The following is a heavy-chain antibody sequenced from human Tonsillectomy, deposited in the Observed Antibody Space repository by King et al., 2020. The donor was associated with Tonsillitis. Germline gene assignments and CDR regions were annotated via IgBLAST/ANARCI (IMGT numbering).Heavy chain of an antibody. CDR2: IRQDGGGI. CDR3: LRAGAKTGDRDYYDY. V-gene: IGHV3-7*01. CDR1: GFTFSNYY. D-gene: IGHD3-16*01. J-gene: IGHJ4*02. Sequence: VQLVESGGGLVQPGGSLRLSCAGSGFTFSNYYMNWVRQAPGKGLEWVANIRQDGGGINYGDSVRGRFTISRDNAENSLYLQMNSLGVEDTAVYYCLRAGAKTGDRDYYDYWGQGALVSVSS.